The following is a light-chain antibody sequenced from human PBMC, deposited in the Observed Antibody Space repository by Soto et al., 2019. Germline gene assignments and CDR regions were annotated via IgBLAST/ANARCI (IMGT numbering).Light chain of an antibody. V-gene: IGKV3-15*01. CDR2: SAS. J-gene: IGKJ1*01. CDR1: QRSSSN. CDR3: QHYGNAPLT. Sequence: EIVMTQSPGTLSVSPGERATLSCRASQRSSSNLDWDQQKPGQAPRLLRYSASSRATVGPAMFSGSGSATEFTLTISRLEPEDFAVYYCQHYGNAPLTFGQGTKVDIK.